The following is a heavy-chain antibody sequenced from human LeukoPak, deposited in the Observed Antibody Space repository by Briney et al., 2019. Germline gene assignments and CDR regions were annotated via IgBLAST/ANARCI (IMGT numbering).Heavy chain of an antibody. J-gene: IGHJ3*02. CDR1: GGPISSGGYS. CDR3: TRDRGIVGKNAFDI. Sequence: SETLSLTCAVSGGPISSGGYSWSWIRQPPGKGLEWIGYIYHSGSTYYNPSLKSRVTISVDRSKNQFSLKLSSVTAADTAVYYCTRDRGIVGKNAFDIWGQGTMVTVSS. D-gene: IGHD3-22*01. V-gene: IGHV4-30-2*01. CDR2: IYHSGST.